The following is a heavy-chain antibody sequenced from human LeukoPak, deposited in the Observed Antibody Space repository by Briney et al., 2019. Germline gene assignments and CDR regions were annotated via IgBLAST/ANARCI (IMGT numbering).Heavy chain of an antibody. D-gene: IGHD1-26*01. Sequence: SVKVSCKASGGTFSSYAISWVRQAPGQGLEWMGGIIPIFGTANYAQKFQGRVTITADESTSTAYMELSGLRSEDTAVYYCARDTGPYSGSYYEDFDYWGQGTLVTVSS. CDR2: IIPIFGTA. CDR1: GGTFSSYA. V-gene: IGHV1-69*13. J-gene: IGHJ4*02. CDR3: ARDTGPYSGSYYEDFDY.